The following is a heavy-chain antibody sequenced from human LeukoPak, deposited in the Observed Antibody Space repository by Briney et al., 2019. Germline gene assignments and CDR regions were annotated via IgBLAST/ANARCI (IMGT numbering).Heavy chain of an antibody. CDR1: GGSISSYY. D-gene: IGHD6-19*01. J-gene: IGHJ4*02. Sequence: PSETLFLTCTVSGGSISSYYWSWIRQPPGKGLEWIGYIYYSGTTYYNPSLKSRVTISVDTSKNQFSLKLNSVTAADTAVYYCARVSSRGWTDFDYWGQGTLVTVSS. V-gene: IGHV4-59*01. CDR3: ARVSSRGWTDFDY. CDR2: IYYSGTT.